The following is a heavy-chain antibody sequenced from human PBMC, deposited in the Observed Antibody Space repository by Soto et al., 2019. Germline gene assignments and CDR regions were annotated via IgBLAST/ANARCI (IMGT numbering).Heavy chain of an antibody. V-gene: IGHV1-18*01. CDR2: ISAYNGNT. D-gene: IGHD2-2*01. CDR1: GYTFPSYG. J-gene: IGHJ6*02. Sequence: ASVRVSCKASGYTFPSYGMSWVRQAPGQGLEWMGWISAYNGNTNYAQKLQGRVTMTTDTSTSTAYMELRSLRSDDTAVYYCARVLDRIVVVPAAMPLYYYYGMDVWGQGTTVTVSS. CDR3: ARVLDRIVVVPAAMPLYYYYGMDV.